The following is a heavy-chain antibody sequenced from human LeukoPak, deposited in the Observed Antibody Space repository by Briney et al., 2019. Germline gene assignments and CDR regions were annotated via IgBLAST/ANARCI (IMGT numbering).Heavy chain of an antibody. D-gene: IGHD6-13*01. Sequence: GGSLRLSCAASGFIFSDHSMNWVRQAPGKGLEWVSYISSSSKTIYYADSVKGRFTISRDNAKNSLYLQMNRLRAEDTAVYYCARDRVAAGMWGQGTLVTVSS. J-gene: IGHJ4*02. V-gene: IGHV3-48*01. CDR1: GFIFSDHS. CDR2: ISSSSKTI. CDR3: ARDRVAAGM.